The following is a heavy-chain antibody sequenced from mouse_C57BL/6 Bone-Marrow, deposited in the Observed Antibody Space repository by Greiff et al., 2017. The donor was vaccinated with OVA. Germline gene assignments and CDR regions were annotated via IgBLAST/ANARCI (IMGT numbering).Heavy chain of an antibody. Sequence: VQLQQPGAELVKPGASVKLSCKASGYTFTSYWMHWVKQRPGRGLEWIGRIDPNSGGTKYNEKFKSKATLTVDKPSSTAYMQLSSLTSEDAAVYYSAREGVRGYDYDVYWYFDVWGTGTPVTVSS. V-gene: IGHV1-72*01. CDR3: AREGVRGYDYDVYWYFDV. D-gene: IGHD2-4*01. J-gene: IGHJ1*03. CDR2: IDPNSGGT. CDR1: GYTFTSYW.